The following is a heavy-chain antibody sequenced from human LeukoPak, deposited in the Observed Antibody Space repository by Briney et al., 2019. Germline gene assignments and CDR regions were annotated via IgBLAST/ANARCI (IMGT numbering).Heavy chain of an antibody. Sequence: GASVKISCKASGYTFTSYDINCVRQATGQGLEWMGWMNPNSGNTGYAQKFQGRVTITRNTSISTAYMELSSLRSEDTAVYYCARAEVGATADAFDIWGQGTMVTVSS. CDR1: GYTFTSYD. CDR3: ARAEVGATADAFDI. J-gene: IGHJ3*02. CDR2: MNPNSGNT. V-gene: IGHV1-8*03. D-gene: IGHD1-26*01.